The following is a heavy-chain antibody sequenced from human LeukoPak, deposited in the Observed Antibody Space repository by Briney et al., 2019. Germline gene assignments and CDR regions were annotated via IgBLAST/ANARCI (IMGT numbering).Heavy chain of an antibody. V-gene: IGHV4-59*08. J-gene: IGHJ2*01. CDR1: GGSISSYY. CDR3: ASRYCGGDCYTPGYWYFDL. Sequence: SETLSLTCTVSGGSISSYYWSWIRQPPGKGLEWIGYIYYSGSTNYNPSLKSRVTISVDTSKNQFSLKLSSVTAADTAVYYCASRYCGGDCYTPGYWYFDLWGRGTLVTVSS. D-gene: IGHD2-21*02. CDR2: IYYSGST.